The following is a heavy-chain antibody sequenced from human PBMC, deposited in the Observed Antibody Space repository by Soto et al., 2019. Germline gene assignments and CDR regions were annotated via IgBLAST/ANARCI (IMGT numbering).Heavy chain of an antibody. V-gene: IGHV5-51*01. D-gene: IGHD1-1*01. J-gene: IGHJ5*02. CDR3: ARDQSWHDLVWWFDP. Sequence: PGASLKISCEGSGYTFTSYWIWWVRQMPGKGLEWMGIINPGDSDIRYSPSFQGQVTISADKSITTAYLQWSSLKASDTAVYYCARDQSWHDLVWWFDPWGQGTLVTVYS. CDR2: INPGDSDI. CDR1: GYTFTSYW.